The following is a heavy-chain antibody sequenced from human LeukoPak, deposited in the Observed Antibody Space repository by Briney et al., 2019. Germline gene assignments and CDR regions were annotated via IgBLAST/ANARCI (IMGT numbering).Heavy chain of an antibody. Sequence: APVKVSCKASGYTFTNYYVHWVRQAPGQGLEWMGWINPNSGGTNYAQKFQGRVTMTSDTSISTAYMELSRLRSDNTAVYYCARDLYGGTSATFDYWGQGTLVTVSS. CDR1: GYTFTNYY. J-gene: IGHJ4*02. CDR2: INPNSGGT. D-gene: IGHD4-23*01. V-gene: IGHV1-2*02. CDR3: ARDLYGGTSATFDY.